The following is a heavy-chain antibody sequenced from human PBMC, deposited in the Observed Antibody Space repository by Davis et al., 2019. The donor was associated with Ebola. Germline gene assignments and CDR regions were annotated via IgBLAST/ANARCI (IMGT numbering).Heavy chain of an antibody. CDR1: GGSFSGYY. J-gene: IGHJ4*02. CDR2: INHSGST. D-gene: IGHD3-22*01. CDR3: ARGLNAYYYDSNGKRFDY. Sequence: MPSETLSLTCAVYGGSFSGYYWSWIRQPPGKGLEWIGEINHSGSTNYNPSLKSRVPISVDTSKNQFSLKLSSVTAAYTAVYYCARGLNAYYYDSNGKRFDYWGQGTLVTVSS. V-gene: IGHV4-34*01.